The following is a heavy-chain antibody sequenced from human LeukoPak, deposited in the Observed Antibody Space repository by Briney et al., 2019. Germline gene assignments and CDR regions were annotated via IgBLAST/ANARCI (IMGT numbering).Heavy chain of an antibody. J-gene: IGHJ6*03. D-gene: IGHD3-22*01. CDR2: IIPIFGST. CDR3: ARGVRSHFYDYSGLYYYYLDL. CDR1: GGTFSGQA. Sequence: SVKVSCKPSGGTFSGQAVSWVRQAPGQGLEWMGRIIPIFGSTDYSQTFQGRVTITTDEPATVVYLELSSLRSDDTAVYYCARGVRSHFYDYSGLYYYYLDLWGKGTTVTVSS. V-gene: IGHV1-69*05.